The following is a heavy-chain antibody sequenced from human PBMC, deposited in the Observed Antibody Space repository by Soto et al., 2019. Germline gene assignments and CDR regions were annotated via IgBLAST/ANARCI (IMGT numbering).Heavy chain of an antibody. CDR2: ISYDGSNK. Sequence: QVQLVESGGGVVQPGRSLRLSCAASGFTFSAYAMHWVRQAPGQGLEWVAVISYDGSNKYYADSVKGRFTISRDNSKNTLYLQMNSLRAEETAVYYCARGGYSYGSLHYYGMDVWGQGTTVTVSS. CDR1: GFTFSAYA. CDR3: ARGGYSYGSLHYYGMDV. J-gene: IGHJ6*02. D-gene: IGHD5-18*01. V-gene: IGHV3-30-3*01.